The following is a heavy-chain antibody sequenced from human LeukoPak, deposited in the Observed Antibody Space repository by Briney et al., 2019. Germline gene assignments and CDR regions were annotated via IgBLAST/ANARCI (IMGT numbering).Heavy chain of an antibody. D-gene: IGHD3-10*01. V-gene: IGHV1-2*02. CDR1: GYTLTELS. CDR2: INPNSGGR. J-gene: IGHJ4*02. Sequence: GASVKVSCKVSGYTLTELSMHWVRQASGQGLEWMGFINPNSGGRNSAQNFQGRVTMTRDTSICTACMELSGLKSDDTAVYYCARAKPPLWVRGVTEFDYWGQGTLVTVSS. CDR3: ARAKPPLWVRGVTEFDY.